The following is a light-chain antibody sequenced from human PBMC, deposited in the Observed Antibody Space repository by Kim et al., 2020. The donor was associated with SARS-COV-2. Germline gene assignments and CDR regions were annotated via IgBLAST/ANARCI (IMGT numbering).Light chain of an antibody. V-gene: IGKV1-5*03. CDR2: KES. J-gene: IGKJ4*01. Sequence: DIQMTQSPSTLSASVGDRVTVTCRASQSISSWLAWYQQKPGKVPKLLIYKESSLESGVPSRFSGSGSGTKFTLTISSLQPDDFATYYCQQYNTYSRTFGGGTKVDIK. CDR1: QSISSW. CDR3: QQYNTYSRT.